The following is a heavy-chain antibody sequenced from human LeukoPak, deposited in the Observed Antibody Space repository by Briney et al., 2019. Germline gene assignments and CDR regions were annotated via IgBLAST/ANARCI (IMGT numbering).Heavy chain of an antibody. Sequence: GGSLRLSCAASGFSLSNYGMHWVRQAPGKGLEWVAALLYDGNTKHYADSVKGRFTISRDISKNTFYLQMNSLTAEDTAVYYCARDHRPEIQYYYMDVWGKGTTVAVSS. CDR2: LLYDGNTK. V-gene: IGHV3-33*01. D-gene: IGHD1-14*01. J-gene: IGHJ6*03. CDR1: GFSLSNYG. CDR3: ARDHRPEIQYYYMDV.